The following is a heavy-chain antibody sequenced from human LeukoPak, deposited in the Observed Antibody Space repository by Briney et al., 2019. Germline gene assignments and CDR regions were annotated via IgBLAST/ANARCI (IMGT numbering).Heavy chain of an antibody. CDR1: GGSISSYY. CDR3: ARANHGSGSYTYYGMDV. V-gene: IGHV4-59*08. Sequence: SETLSLTCTVSGGSISSYYWSWIRQPPGKGLEWIGYIYYSGSTNYNPSLKSRVTISVDTSKNQFSLKLSSVTAADTAVYYCARANHGSGSYTYYGMDVWGQGTTVTVSS. D-gene: IGHD3-10*01. CDR2: IYYSGST. J-gene: IGHJ6*02.